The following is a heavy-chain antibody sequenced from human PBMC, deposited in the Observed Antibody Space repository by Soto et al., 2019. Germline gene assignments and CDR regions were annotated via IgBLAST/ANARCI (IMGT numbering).Heavy chain of an antibody. CDR2: INPNSGGT. J-gene: IGHJ6*02. V-gene: IGHV1-2*04. CDR1: GYTFTGYY. D-gene: IGHD5-12*01. Sequence: ASVKVSCKASGYTFTGYYTHWVRQAPGQGLEWMGWINPNSGGTNYAQKFQGWVTMTRDTSISTAYMELSRLRSDDTAVYYCARTSGYDSYYYYGMDVWGQGTTVTVSS. CDR3: ARTSGYDSYYYYGMDV.